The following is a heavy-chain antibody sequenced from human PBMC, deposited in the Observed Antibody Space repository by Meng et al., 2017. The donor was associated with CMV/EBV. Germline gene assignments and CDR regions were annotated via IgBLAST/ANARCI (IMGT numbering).Heavy chain of an antibody. CDR2: IYPGDSDT. Sequence: GGSLRLSCKGSGYSFTSYWIGWVRHMPGKGLERMGIIYPGDSDTRYSPSFQGQVTISSDKSISTAYLQWSSLKASDTAMYYCARRSPTHYCSGGSCYLDYWGQGTLVTVSS. D-gene: IGHD2-15*01. V-gene: IGHV5-51*01. CDR1: GYSFTSYW. J-gene: IGHJ4*02. CDR3: ARRSPTHYCSGGSCYLDY.